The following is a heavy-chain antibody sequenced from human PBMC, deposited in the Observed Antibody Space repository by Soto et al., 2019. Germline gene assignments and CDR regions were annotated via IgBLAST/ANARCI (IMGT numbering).Heavy chain of an antibody. V-gene: IGHV5-51*01. CDR1: GYSFTSYW. J-gene: IGHJ6*02. CDR3: ARRETIRYGMDV. D-gene: IGHD3-3*01. Sequence: VDSLKLFCKGSGYSFTSYWIGWVRQMPEKGLEWMGIIYPGDSDTRYSPSFQGQVTISADKSISTAYLQWSSLKASDTAMYYCARRETIRYGMDVWGQGTTVTVSS. CDR2: IYPGDSDT.